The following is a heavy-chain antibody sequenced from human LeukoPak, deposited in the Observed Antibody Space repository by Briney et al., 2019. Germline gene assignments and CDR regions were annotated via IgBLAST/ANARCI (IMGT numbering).Heavy chain of an antibody. V-gene: IGHV3-30*18. D-gene: IGHD2-21*01. CDR2: ISYDGSNK. CDR1: GFTFSSYG. Sequence: GRSLRLSCAASGFTFSSYGMHWVRQAPGKGLEWVAVISYDGSNKYYADSVKGRFTISRDNSKNTLYLQMNSLRAEDTAVYYCEKIPSLDYHDYWGQGTLVTVSS. CDR3: EKIPSLDYHDY. J-gene: IGHJ4*02.